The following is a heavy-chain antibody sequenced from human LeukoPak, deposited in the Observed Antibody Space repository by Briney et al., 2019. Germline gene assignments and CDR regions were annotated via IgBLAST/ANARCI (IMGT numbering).Heavy chain of an antibody. V-gene: IGHV3-53*01. D-gene: IGHD5-24*01. J-gene: IGHJ6*03. CDR3: ARARSRNSRDGYNSAVYYYYYMDV. Sequence: GGPLSLSCTASGFTFSGNYFSWVRKPPGKGLGLVPVINIVEPTYYAVSVKGRFTISRDNSKNTLYLQMNSLRAEDTAVYYCARARSRNSRDGYNSAVYYYYYMDVWGKGTTVTVSS. CDR1: GFTFSGNY. CDR2: INIVEPT.